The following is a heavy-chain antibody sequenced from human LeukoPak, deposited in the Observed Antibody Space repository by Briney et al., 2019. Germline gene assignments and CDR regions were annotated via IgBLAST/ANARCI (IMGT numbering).Heavy chain of an antibody. CDR2: TKEDGSQT. V-gene: IGHV3-7*01. D-gene: IGHD2-15*01. Sequence: GGSLRLSCAASGFRFGNFWMTWIRQAPGKGIEWVGHTKEDGSQTNYIDSVTGRFTISRDNTKDSLYLQMNSLRAEDTAVYFCVRDVGWFPFDSWGQGILVTVSS. CDR3: VRDVGWFPFDS. J-gene: IGHJ4*02. CDR1: GFRFGNFW.